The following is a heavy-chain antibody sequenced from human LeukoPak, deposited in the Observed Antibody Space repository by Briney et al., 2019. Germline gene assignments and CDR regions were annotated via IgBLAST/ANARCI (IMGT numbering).Heavy chain of an antibody. D-gene: IGHD2-15*01. CDR3: ARGGVVQYSNFDY. V-gene: IGHV3-53*01. CDR2: IYSGGST. Sequence: GGSLRLSCAASGFTVSSNYMSWVRQAPGKGLEWVSVIYSGGSTYYADSVKGRFTISRDSAKNTLYLQMNSMRAEDTAVYYCARGGVVQYSNFDYWGQGTLVTVSS. CDR1: GFTVSSNY. J-gene: IGHJ4*02.